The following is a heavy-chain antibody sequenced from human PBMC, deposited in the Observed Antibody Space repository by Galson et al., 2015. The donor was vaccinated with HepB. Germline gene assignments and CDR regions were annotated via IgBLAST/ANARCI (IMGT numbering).Heavy chain of an antibody. V-gene: IGHV1-58*01. CDR3: AAGYYYDSSGYSDY. CDR1: GFTFTSSA. CDR2: IVVGSGNT. J-gene: IGHJ4*02. Sequence: SCKASGFTFTSSAVQWVRQARGQRLEWIGWIVVGSGNTNYAQKFQERVTITRDMSTSTAYMELSSLRSEDTAVYYCAAGYYYDSSGYSDYWGQGTLVTVSS. D-gene: IGHD3-22*01.